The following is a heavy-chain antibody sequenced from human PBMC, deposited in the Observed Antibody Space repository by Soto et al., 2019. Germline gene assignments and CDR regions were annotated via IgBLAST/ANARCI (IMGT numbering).Heavy chain of an antibody. J-gene: IGHJ4*02. D-gene: IGHD2-2*03. CDR1: GFTFSSYA. CDR2: ISGSGGST. Sequence: EVQLLESGGGLVQPGGSLRLSCAASGFTFSSYAMSWVRQAPGKGLEWVSAISGSGGSTYCADSVKGRFTISRDNSKNTLYLQMTSLRAEDTAVYYFAKALNRVDIVPAAVDYWGQGTLVTVSS. V-gene: IGHV3-23*01. CDR3: AKALNRVDIVPAAVDY.